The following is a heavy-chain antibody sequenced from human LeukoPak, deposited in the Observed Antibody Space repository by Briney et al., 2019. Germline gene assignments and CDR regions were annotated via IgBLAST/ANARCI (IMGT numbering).Heavy chain of an antibody. CDR3: ARDVLWFGELSDGMDV. J-gene: IGHJ6*02. V-gene: IGHV1-18*01. D-gene: IGHD3-10*01. Sequence: ASVEVSCKASGYTFTSYGISWVRQAPGQGLEWMGWISAYNGNTNYAQKLQGRVTMTTDTSTSTAYMELRSLRSDDTAVYYCARDVLWFGELSDGMDVWGQGTTVTVSS. CDR1: GYTFTSYG. CDR2: ISAYNGNT.